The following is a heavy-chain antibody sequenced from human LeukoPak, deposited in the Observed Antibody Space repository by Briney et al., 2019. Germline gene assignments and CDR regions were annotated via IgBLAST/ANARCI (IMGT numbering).Heavy chain of an antibody. V-gene: IGHV1-69*05. D-gene: IGHD3-10*01. CDR3: ARDRGSYYYGSGSYYTIDY. CDR2: IIPIFGTA. J-gene: IGHJ4*02. CDR1: GRTFSSYA. Sequence: SVKVSCKASGRTFSSYAISWVRQAPGQGLEWMGRIIPIFGTASYAQKFQGRVTITTDESTSTAYMELSSLRSEDTAVYYCARDRGSYYYGSGSYYTIDYWGQGTLVTVSS.